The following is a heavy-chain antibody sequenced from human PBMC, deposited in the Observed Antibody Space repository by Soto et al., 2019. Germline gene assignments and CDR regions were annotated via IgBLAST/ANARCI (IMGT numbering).Heavy chain of an antibody. J-gene: IGHJ6*02. CDR2: IIPIFGTA. V-gene: IGHV1-69*01. CDR1: GGTFSSYA. CDR3: ARDLEITMVRGAGWYYGMDV. D-gene: IGHD3-10*01. Sequence: QVQLVQSGAEVKKPGSSVKVSCKASGGTFSSYAISWVRQAPGQGLEWMGGIIPIFGTANYAQKFQGRVTITADESTSTVYMELSSLRSEDTAVYYCARDLEITMVRGAGWYYGMDVWGQGTTVTVSS.